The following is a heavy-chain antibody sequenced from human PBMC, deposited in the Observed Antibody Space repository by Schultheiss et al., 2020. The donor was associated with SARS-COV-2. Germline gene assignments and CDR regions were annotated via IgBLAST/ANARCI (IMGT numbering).Heavy chain of an antibody. CDR3: ARVELRFLEWLLPYYYYGMDV. J-gene: IGHJ6*02. CDR1: GFTFDDYA. D-gene: IGHD3-3*01. Sequence: SLKISCAASGFTFDDYAMHWVRQAPGKGLEWVSGISWNSGSIGYADSVKGRFTISRDNSKNTLYLQMNSLRDEDTAVYYCARVELRFLEWLLPYYYYGMDVWGQGTTVTVSS. CDR2: ISWNSGSI. V-gene: IGHV3-9*01.